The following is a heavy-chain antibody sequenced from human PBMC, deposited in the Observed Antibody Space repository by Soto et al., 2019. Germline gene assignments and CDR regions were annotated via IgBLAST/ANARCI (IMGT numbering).Heavy chain of an antibody. CDR2: ILLDGSEK. CDR3: GRSGSYRSGAVDY. J-gene: IGHJ4*02. D-gene: IGHD6-19*01. Sequence: EVQLVESGGGLVQPGGSLRLSCAASGFSFSSYWMSWVRQAPGKGLEWVANILLDGSEKNYVDSVKGRFTISRDNANNALHLQLNSPRAEDPAVDYRGRSGSYRSGAVDYWGQGTLVTVSA. V-gene: IGHV3-7*01. CDR1: GFSFSSYW.